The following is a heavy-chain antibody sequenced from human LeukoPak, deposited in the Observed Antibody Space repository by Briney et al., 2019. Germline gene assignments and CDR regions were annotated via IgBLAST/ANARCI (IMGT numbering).Heavy chain of an antibody. J-gene: IGHJ4*02. Sequence: SETLSLTCAVYGGSFSDYYWSWIRQPPGKGLEWIGEINHSGSTNYNPSLKSRVTISVDTSKNQFSLKLSSVIAADTAVYYCARGASFDYWGQGTLVTVSS. CDR3: ARGASFDY. CDR2: INHSGST. CDR1: GGSFSDYY. V-gene: IGHV4-34*01.